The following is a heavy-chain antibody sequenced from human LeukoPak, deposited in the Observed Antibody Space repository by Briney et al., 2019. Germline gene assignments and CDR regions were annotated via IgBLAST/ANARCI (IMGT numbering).Heavy chain of an antibody. CDR1: GGSLSPYY. D-gene: IGHD3/OR15-3a*01. V-gene: IGHV4-34*01. CDR2: INHRGST. CDR3: ARVGLAWGSIDY. Sequence: SETLSLTCSVYGGSLSPYYWNWIRQPPGKGLEWIGEINHRGSTTYNPSLKSRVTISVDTSKNQFSLKLSSVTAADTAVYYCARVGLAWGSIDYWGQGTLVTVSS. J-gene: IGHJ4*02.